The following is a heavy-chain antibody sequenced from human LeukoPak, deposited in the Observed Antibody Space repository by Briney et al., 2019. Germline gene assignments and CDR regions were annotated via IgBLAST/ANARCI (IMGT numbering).Heavy chain of an antibody. CDR1: GFTLGSYG. Sequence: GGSLRLSCEASGFTLGSYGMHWVRQAPGKGLEWVAVIWYDGSNKYYADSVKGRFTISRDTSRNTLYQQMNSLRAEDTAVYYCARLGYGGSGWYFDYWGQGTLVTASS. CDR3: ARLGYGGSGWYFDY. V-gene: IGHV3-33*01. CDR2: IWYDGSNK. J-gene: IGHJ4*02. D-gene: IGHD6-19*01.